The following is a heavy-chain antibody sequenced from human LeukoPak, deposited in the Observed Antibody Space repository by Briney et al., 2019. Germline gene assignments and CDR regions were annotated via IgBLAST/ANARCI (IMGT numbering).Heavy chain of an antibody. D-gene: IGHD2-8*01. CDR2: ISGSGGST. V-gene: IGHV3-23*01. CDR1: GFTFSSYA. Sequence: GGSLRLSCAASGFTFSSYAMSWVRQAPGKGLEWVSAISGSGGSTYYADSVKGRFTISRDNAKNSLYLQMNSLRAEDTAVYYCARDMLRRFDYWGQGTLVTVSS. J-gene: IGHJ4*02. CDR3: ARDMLRRFDY.